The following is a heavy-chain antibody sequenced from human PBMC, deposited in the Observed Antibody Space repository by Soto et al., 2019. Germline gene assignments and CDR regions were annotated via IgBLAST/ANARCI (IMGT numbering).Heavy chain of an antibody. Sequence: ASVKVSCKASGYTFTSYGISWVRQAPGQGLEWMGWISAYNGNTNYAQKLQGRVTMTTDTSTSTAYMELRSLRSDDTAVYYCARDSGSNDYSNSPIYYYYYMDVWGKGTTVTVSS. V-gene: IGHV1-18*01. D-gene: IGHD4-4*01. CDR2: ISAYNGNT. CDR3: ARDSGSNDYSNSPIYYYYYMDV. J-gene: IGHJ6*03. CDR1: GYTFTSYG.